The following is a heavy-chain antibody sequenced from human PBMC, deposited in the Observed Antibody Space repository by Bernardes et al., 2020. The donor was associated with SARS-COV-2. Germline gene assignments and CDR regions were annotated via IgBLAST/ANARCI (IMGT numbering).Heavy chain of an antibody. D-gene: IGHD2-15*01. V-gene: IGHV3-23*01. CDR3: AKRGSYIVGDS. CDR2: ISDSGGGT. Sequence: GGSLRLSCAASGFTFSTHAMSWLRQAPGKGLEWVSTISDSGGGTYYADSVKGRFTISRDNAKNTLYLQMNSLRAEGTAVYYCAKRGSYIVGDSWGPRSLVNVSS. CDR1: GFTFSTHA. J-gene: IGHJ4*02.